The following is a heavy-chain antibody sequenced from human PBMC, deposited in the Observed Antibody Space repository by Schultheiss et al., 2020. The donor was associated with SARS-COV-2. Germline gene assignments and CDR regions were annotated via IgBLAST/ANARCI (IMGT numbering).Heavy chain of an antibody. J-gene: IGHJ4*02. CDR2: IYYSGST. D-gene: IGHD3-10*01. CDR3: ATGPHGGFDY. Sequence: SETLSLTCTVSGGSISSSSYYWGWIRQPPGKGLEWIGSIYYSGSTNYNPSLKSRVTISVDTSKNQFSLKLSSVTAADTAVYYCATGPHGGFDYWGQGTLVTVSS. V-gene: IGHV4-39*07. CDR1: GGSISSSSYY.